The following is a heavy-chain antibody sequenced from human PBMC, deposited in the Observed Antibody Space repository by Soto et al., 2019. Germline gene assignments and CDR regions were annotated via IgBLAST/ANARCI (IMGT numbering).Heavy chain of an antibody. J-gene: IGHJ4*02. CDR3: AIEGAVAGPDY. D-gene: IGHD6-19*01. Sequence: LKVSCKASGYTFTSYAFIWVRQAPGQGLDYLSWISPYNGKTNYAQNLQGRVAVTADTSTTTVYLELRSLRSGDTAIYYCAIEGAVAGPDYWGEGTLVTVSS. CDR2: ISPYNGKT. CDR1: GYTFTSYA. V-gene: IGHV1-18*01.